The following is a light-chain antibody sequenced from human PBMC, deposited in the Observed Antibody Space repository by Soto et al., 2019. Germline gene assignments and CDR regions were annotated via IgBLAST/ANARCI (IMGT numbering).Light chain of an antibody. CDR2: GAS. CDR1: QSIGSN. Sequence: EIVMTQSPATLSVSPGESATLSCRASQSIGSNLAWYQHRPGQAPRLLMYGASTRATGVTARFSGSGSETEVTLHISSSQSEDVAISYCQQFEDWPLTCGGGTKADI. J-gene: IGKJ4*01. CDR3: QQFEDWPLT. V-gene: IGKV3-15*01.